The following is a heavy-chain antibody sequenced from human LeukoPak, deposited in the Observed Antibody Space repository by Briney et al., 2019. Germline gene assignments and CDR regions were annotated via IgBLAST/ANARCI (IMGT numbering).Heavy chain of an antibody. V-gene: IGHV4-59*08. D-gene: IGHD3-16*02. CDR1: GGSISSYY. J-gene: IGHJ5*02. CDR3: ARQAITFGGVNVPQMGWFDP. CDR2: IYYSGST. Sequence: SETLSLTCTVSGGSISSYYWSWIRQPPGKGLEGIGYIYYSGSTNYNPSLKSRVTISVDTSKNQFSLELSSVTAADTAVYYCARQAITFGGVNVPQMGWFDPWGQGTLVTVSS.